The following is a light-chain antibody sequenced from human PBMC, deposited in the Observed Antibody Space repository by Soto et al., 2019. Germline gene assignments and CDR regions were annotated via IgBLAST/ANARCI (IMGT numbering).Light chain of an antibody. J-gene: IGKJ4*01. Sequence: DIQMTQSPSSLSASVGDNVTITCRASQTISSFLNWHQQKVGKAPKVLMYAAASPQSGVPSRFSGSGSGTHFTLTISSLQPEDSATDYCQQSFSSPVAFGGGSKV. CDR2: AAA. CDR3: QQSFSSPVA. V-gene: IGKV1-39*01. CDR1: QTISSF.